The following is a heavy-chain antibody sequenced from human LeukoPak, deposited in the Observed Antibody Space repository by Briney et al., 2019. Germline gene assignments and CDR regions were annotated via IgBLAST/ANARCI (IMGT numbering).Heavy chain of an antibody. CDR3: IRYGYNLAEYYQH. Sequence: EGSLRLSCAASGFIFSNAWMNWVRQAPGKGLEWVGHIKSKTDGGTTDYAAPVKGRFTISRDDSKNTLYLQMNSLKTEDTAVYYCIRYGYNLAEYYQHWGQGTLVTVSS. D-gene: IGHD5-24*01. CDR2: IKSKTDGGTT. V-gene: IGHV3-15*07. J-gene: IGHJ1*01. CDR1: GFIFSNAW.